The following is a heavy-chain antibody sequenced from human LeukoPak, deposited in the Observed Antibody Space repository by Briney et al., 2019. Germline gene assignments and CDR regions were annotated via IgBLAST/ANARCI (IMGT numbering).Heavy chain of an antibody. Sequence: SETLSLTCTVSGYSISSGYYSGWIRQPPGKGLEWIGNIYHSGSTYYNPSLKSRVTISVDTSKNQFSLKLSSVTAADTAMYYCARTSGDKGIDYWGQGTLVTVSS. CDR2: IYHSGST. V-gene: IGHV4-38-2*02. CDR1: GYSISSGYY. CDR3: ARTSGDKGIDY. D-gene: IGHD2-15*01. J-gene: IGHJ4*02.